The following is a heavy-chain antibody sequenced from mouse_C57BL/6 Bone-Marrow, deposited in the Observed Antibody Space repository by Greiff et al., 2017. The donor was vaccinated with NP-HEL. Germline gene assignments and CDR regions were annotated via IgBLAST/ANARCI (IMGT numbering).Heavy chain of an antibody. CDR2: IYWDDDK. CDR3: ARRYYYGSSYGYYFDY. J-gene: IGHJ2*01. V-gene: IGHV8-12*01. D-gene: IGHD1-1*01. CDR1: GFSLSTSGMG. Sequence: QVTLKETGPGILQSSQTLSLTCSFSGFSLSTSGMGVSWIRQPAGKGLEWLAHIYWDDDKRYNPSLKSRLTISKDTSRNQVFLKITSVDTADTATYYCARRYYYGSSYGYYFDYWGQGTTLTVSS.